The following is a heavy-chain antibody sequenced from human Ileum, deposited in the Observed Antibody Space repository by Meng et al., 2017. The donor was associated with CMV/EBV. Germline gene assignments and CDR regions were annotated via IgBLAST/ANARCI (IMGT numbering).Heavy chain of an antibody. CDR1: GYSFGVYY. CDR3: ARGVRVGTSREFYFDY. V-gene: IGHV1-2*02. Sequence: VNVVRVGAEGRRPGASVEGSWKASGYSFGVYYSQWVRQAPGQGPEWMGWINPKSGRANYAQKFQGRVTLTRDTSISTANMELSSLRSDDTAVYYCARGVRVGTSREFYFDYWGPGTLVTVSS. J-gene: IGHJ4*02. D-gene: IGHD1-26*01. CDR2: INPKSGRA.